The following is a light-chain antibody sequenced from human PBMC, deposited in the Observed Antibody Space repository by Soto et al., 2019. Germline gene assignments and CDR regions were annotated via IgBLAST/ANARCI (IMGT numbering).Light chain of an antibody. J-gene: IGKJ1*01. CDR3: QQYNTWPRT. CDR1: QSVSSN. V-gene: IGKV3-15*01. CDR2: GAS. Sequence: EMVMTQSPATLSVSPGETATLSCRASQSVSSNLAWYQQKPGQPPRLLIHGASTRATGIPARFSGSASGTEFTLTISSLQSEDFAIYYCQQYNTWPRTFGQGTKVDIK.